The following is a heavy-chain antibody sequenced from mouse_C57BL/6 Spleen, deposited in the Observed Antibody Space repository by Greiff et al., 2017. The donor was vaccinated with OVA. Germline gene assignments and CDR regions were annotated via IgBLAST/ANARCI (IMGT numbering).Heavy chain of an antibody. J-gene: IGHJ2*01. Sequence: QVQLKQPGAELVRPGSSVKLSCKASGYTFTSYWMHWVKQRPIQGLEWIGNIDPSDSETHYNQKFKDKATLTVDKSSSTAYMQLSRLTTEDSAVYYCARREVVDGYYSYWGQGTTLTVSS. CDR3: ARREVVDGYYSY. CDR1: GYTFTSYW. D-gene: IGHD2-3*01. CDR2: IDPSDSET. V-gene: IGHV1-52*01.